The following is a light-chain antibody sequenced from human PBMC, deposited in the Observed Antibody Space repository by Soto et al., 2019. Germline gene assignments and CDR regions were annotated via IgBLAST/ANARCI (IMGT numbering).Light chain of an antibody. CDR1: QSLLHSNGYNY. V-gene: IGKV2-28*01. J-gene: IGKJ5*01. Sequence: DIVMTQSPLSLPVTPGEPASISCRSSQSLLHSNGYNYLDWYLQKPGQSPQLLIYLGSNRASGVPDRFSGSGSGTDFTPKISRVEAEDVGVYYCMQALQPPPITFGQGTRLEIK. CDR3: MQALQPPPIT. CDR2: LGS.